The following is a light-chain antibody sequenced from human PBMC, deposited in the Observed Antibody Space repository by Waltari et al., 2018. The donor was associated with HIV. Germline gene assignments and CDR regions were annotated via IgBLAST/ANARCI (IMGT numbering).Light chain of an antibody. V-gene: IGLV3-21*02. CDR2: DAS. CDR3: QVWDESNEQVV. CDR1: NIAGRK. J-gene: IGLJ2*01. Sequence: YVLTQPPSVSVAPGQTARITGGGDNIAGRKVHWYQRRPGQDPALVVFDASDLPSGVPERFVGAISGNTATLIISRGEDGYEADYYCQVWDESNEQVVFGGGTRLTVL.